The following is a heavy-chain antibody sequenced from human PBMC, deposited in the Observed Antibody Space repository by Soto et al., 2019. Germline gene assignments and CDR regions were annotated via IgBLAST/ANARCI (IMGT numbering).Heavy chain of an antibody. Sequence: QVQLQQSGPGLVKPSQTLSLTCAISGDSVSSNGAAWNWIRQSPSRGLEWLGRTYYRSKWYNDYAVSVNSRITINPDTSKSQFSLQLNSVTPEDTAVYYCARDKHVYFNRGIGFETWGQGILVTVSS. CDR1: GDSVSSNGAA. D-gene: IGHD1-26*01. V-gene: IGHV6-1*02. CDR2: TYYRSKWYN. CDR3: ARDKHVYFNRGIGFET. J-gene: IGHJ5*02.